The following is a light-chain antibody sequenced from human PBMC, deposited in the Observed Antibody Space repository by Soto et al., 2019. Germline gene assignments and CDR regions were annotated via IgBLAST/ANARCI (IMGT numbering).Light chain of an antibody. CDR1: QSISSW. CDR2: DAS. J-gene: IGKJ4*01. V-gene: IGKV1-5*01. CDR3: PLSPILLLP. Sequence: DVPMTQALSTLSASIGYRFTITCLASQSISSWLAWYQQKPGKAPKLLIYDASSLESGVPSRFSGSGSGTEFTLTISILQPHDFTPYYSPLSPILLLPIAGGT.